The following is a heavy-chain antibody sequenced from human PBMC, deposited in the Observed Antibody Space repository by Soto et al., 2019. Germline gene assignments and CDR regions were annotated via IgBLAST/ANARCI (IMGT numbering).Heavy chain of an antibody. CDR3: ARDQAVGQQLPTFDYYYYGMDV. D-gene: IGHD6-13*01. V-gene: IGHV3-33*01. CDR1: GFTFSSYG. Sequence: GGSLRLSCAASGFTFSSYGMHWVRQAPGKGLEWVAVIWYDGSNKYYADSVKGRFTISRDNSKNTLYLQMNSLRAEDTAVYYCARDQAVGQQLPTFDYYYYGMDVWGQGTTVTVSS. J-gene: IGHJ6*02. CDR2: IWYDGSNK.